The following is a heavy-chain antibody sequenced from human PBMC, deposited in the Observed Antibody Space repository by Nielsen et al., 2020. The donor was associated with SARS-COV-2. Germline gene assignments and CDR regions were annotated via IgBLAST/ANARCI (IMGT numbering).Heavy chain of an antibody. CDR3: ARVQYMATVTTYFDY. V-gene: IGHV4-30-4*01. Sequence: SETLSLTCTVSGGPISSGDYYWSWIRQAPGKGLEWIGYSFYTGSSSYNPSLESRSTISVDTSKNQFSLKLSSVTAADTAVYYCARVQYMATVTTYFDYWGQGTLVTVSS. J-gene: IGHJ4*02. CDR2: SFYTGSS. CDR1: GGPISSGDYY. D-gene: IGHD4-17*01.